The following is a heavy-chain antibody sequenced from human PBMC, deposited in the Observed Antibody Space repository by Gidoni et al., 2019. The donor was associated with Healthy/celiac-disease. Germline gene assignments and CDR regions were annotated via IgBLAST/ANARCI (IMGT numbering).Heavy chain of an antibody. J-gene: IGHJ4*02. CDR3: ARGDWNYLFDY. Sequence: QQQLQESGPGLVKPSETLSLPCTVSGGSISSSSSYWGWIRQPPGKGLEWIGSIYYSGNTYYNPSLKSRVTISVDTSKNQFSLKLNSVTAADTAVYFCARGDWNYLFDYWGQGTLVTVSS. D-gene: IGHD1-7*01. CDR1: GGSISSSSSY. V-gene: IGHV4-39*01. CDR2: IYYSGNT.